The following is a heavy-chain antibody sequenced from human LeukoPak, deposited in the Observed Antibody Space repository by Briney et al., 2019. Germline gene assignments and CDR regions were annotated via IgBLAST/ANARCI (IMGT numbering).Heavy chain of an antibody. V-gene: IGHV3-49*04. CDR2: IRSKAYGGTT. D-gene: IGHD4-11*01. Sequence: GGSLRLSCTASGFTFGDYAMSWVRQAPGKGLEWVGFIRSKAYGGTTEYAASVKGGFTISRDDSKSIAYLQMNSLKTEDTAVYYCTRLPYRYYFDYWGQGTLVTVSS. CDR3: TRLPYRYYFDY. CDR1: GFTFGDYA. J-gene: IGHJ4*02.